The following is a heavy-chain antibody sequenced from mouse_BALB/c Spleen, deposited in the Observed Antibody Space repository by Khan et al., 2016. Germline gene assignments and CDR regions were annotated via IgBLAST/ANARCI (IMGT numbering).Heavy chain of an antibody. CDR1: GFTSSTYG. J-gene: IGHJ2*01. V-gene: IGHV5-6-3*01. Sequence: EVELVESGGGLVQPGGSLKLSCAASGFTSSTYGMSWVRQTPDKRLELVATINSNGGSTYYPDSVKGRFTISRDNAKNTLYLQMSSLKSEDTAMYYCARENYRYYFDYWGQGTTLTVSS. CDR3: ARENYRYYFDY. D-gene: IGHD2-14*01. CDR2: INSNGGST.